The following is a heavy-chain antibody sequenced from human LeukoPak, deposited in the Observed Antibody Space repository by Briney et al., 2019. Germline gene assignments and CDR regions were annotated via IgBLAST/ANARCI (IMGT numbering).Heavy chain of an antibody. Sequence: GESLKISCKGSGYSFTNYWIGWVRQMPGKGLEWMGIIYPGDSDTRYSPSFQGQVTISADKSISTAYLLWNSLKASDTAMYYCARSFLMRSAWFDPWGQGTLVTVSS. CDR2: IYPGDSDT. CDR3: ARSFLMRSAWFDP. CDR1: GYSFTNYW. J-gene: IGHJ5*02. D-gene: IGHD3-10*01. V-gene: IGHV5-51*01.